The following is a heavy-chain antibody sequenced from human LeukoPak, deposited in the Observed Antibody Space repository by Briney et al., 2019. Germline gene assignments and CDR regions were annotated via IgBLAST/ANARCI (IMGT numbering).Heavy chain of an antibody. CDR3: ARGGVRADY. CDR2: IYYWGIT. CDR1: GGSISGYY. D-gene: IGHD4-17*01. J-gene: IGHJ4*02. Sequence: SETLSLTCTVSGGSISGYYWRWIRQPPGKGLEGIGDIYYWGITNYNPSPESRVTISVDTSKNQFSLKVSSVTAADTAVYYCARGGVRADYWGQGTLVTVSS. V-gene: IGHV4-59*01.